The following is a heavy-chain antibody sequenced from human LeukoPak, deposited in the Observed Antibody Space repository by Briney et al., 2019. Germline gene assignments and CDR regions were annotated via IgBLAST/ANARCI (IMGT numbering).Heavy chain of an antibody. J-gene: IGHJ4*02. CDR1: GGTFSSYT. V-gene: IGHV1-69*04. CDR3: ARDLSGYSSTFDY. CDR2: IIPILGIA. D-gene: IGHD6-19*01. Sequence: SVKVSCKASGGTFSSYTISWVRQAPEQGLEWMGRIIPILGIANYAQKLQGRVTITADKSTSTAYMELSSLRSEDTGVYYCARDLSGYSSTFDYWGQGTLVTVSS.